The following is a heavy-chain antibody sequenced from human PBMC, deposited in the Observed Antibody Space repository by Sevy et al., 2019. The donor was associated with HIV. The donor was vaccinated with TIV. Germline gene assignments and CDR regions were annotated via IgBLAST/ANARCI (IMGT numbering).Heavy chain of an antibody. V-gene: IGHV3-66*01. CDR2: IYSDGRT. J-gene: IGHJ6*02. Sequence: GGSLRLSCAASGLSVSDNYMNWVRQAPGKGLELVSVIYSDGRTYYPDSVKGRFSISRDNSKNTLYLHMKSLRPEDTAVYYCARDRYYDDSGYYYYYYGMDVWGQGTTVTDSS. D-gene: IGHD3-22*01. CDR1: GLSVSDNY. CDR3: ARDRYYDDSGYYYYYYGMDV.